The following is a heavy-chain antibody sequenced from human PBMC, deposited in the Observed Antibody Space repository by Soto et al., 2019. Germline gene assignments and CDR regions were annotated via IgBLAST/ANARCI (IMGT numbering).Heavy chain of an antibody. CDR2: IWYDGGSE. CDR3: ERAHGPSLGSCLDL. V-gene: IGHV3-33*01. Sequence: QVQLVESGGGVVQPGRSLRLSCAASGFTFSAYGMHWVRQAPGEGLEWVAVIWYDGGSEYYADSVEGRCTVSRDNAKNTMYLHMDTLRGDDAAVYYCERAHGPSLGSCLDLWGQGTRVTVSP. J-gene: IGHJ4*02. CDR1: GFTFSAYG. D-gene: IGHD2-2*01.